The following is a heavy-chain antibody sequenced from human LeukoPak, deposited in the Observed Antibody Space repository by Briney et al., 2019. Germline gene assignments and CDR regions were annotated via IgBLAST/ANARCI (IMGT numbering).Heavy chain of an antibody. D-gene: IGHD3-16*01. CDR1: GFTFSNYG. CDR2: IWYDGSNQ. V-gene: IGHV3-33*01. Sequence: PGGSLRLSCTASGFTFSNYGMHWVRQAPNKGLEWVAIIWYDGSNQYYADSVKGRFTVSRDSSKNTMYLQMNSLRAEDTAVYYCARDSGLKVGGSFDYWGQGTLVTVSS. J-gene: IGHJ4*02. CDR3: ARDSGLKVGGSFDY.